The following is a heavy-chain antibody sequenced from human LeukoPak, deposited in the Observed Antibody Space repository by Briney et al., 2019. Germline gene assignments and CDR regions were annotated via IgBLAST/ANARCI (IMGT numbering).Heavy chain of an antibody. V-gene: IGHV1-18*01. CDR1: GYTFTSYG. J-gene: IGHJ6*02. Sequence: ASVKVSCKASGYTFTSYGISCVRQAPGQGLEWMGWISAYNGNTNYAQKLQGRVTMTTDTSTSTAYMELRSLRSDDTAVYYCARDTIPTPFIAAAGTTYGMDVWGQGTTVTVSS. D-gene: IGHD6-13*01. CDR3: ARDTIPTPFIAAAGTTYGMDV. CDR2: ISAYNGNT.